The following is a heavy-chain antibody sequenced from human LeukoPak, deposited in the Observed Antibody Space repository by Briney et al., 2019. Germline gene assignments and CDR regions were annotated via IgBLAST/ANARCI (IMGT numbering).Heavy chain of an antibody. J-gene: IGHJ6*04. CDR3: ARLAYCSNDVCYSNYYYAMDV. D-gene: IGHD2-8*01. Sequence: GEPLKISCKGSGYTFSSYWICGGRQMPGKGLEWRGIIYPDDSDTSYSPSFKGQVPISADKSINTAYLQWSNLKASDTAMYYCARLAYCSNDVCYSNYYYAMDVWGKGTTVTVSS. CDR1: GYTFSSYW. CDR2: IYPDDSDT. V-gene: IGHV5-51*01.